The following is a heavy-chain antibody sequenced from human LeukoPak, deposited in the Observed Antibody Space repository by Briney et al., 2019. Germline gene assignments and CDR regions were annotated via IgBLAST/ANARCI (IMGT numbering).Heavy chain of an antibody. CDR3: ARLGWFGELKYGMDV. J-gene: IGHJ6*02. CDR2: IGTAGDT. V-gene: IGHV3-13*04. CDR1: GFTFSSYD. Sequence: PGGSLRLSCAASGFTFSSYDMHWVRQATGKGLEWVSAIGTAGDTYYPDSVKGRFTISRENAKSSLYLEMNSLRAGDTAVYYCARLGWFGELKYGMDVWGQGTTVTVSS. D-gene: IGHD3-10*01.